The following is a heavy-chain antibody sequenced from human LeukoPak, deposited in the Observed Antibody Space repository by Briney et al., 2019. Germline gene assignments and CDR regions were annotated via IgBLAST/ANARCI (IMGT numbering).Heavy chain of an antibody. D-gene: IGHD5-18*01. CDR2: XXPNSGNT. J-gene: IGHJ3*02. Sequence: LEWMGXXXPNSGNTGYAQKFQGRVTMTRNTSISTAYMELSSLRSEDTAVYYCARVIGDVDTGVYDAFDIWGQGTMVTVSS. CDR3: ARVIGDVDTGVYDAFDI. V-gene: IGHV1-8*01.